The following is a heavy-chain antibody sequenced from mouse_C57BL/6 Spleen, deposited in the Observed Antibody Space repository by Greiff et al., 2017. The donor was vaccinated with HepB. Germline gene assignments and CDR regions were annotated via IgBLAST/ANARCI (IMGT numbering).Heavy chain of an antibody. CDR3: ARPHYYGSSLFAY. J-gene: IGHJ3*01. CDR1: GYTFTSYW. Sequence: VQLQQSGAELVKPGASVKLSCKASGYTFTSYWMHWVKQRPGQGLEWIGMIHPNSGSTNYNEKFKSKATLTVDKSSSTAYMQLSSLTSEDSAVYYCARPHYYGSSLFAYWGQGTLVTVSA. CDR2: IHPNSGST. D-gene: IGHD1-1*01. V-gene: IGHV1-64*01.